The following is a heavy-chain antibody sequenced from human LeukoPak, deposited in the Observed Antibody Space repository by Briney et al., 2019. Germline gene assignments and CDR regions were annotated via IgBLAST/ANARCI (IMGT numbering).Heavy chain of an antibody. Sequence: ASVTVSCTASGYTFTSYDINWVRQATGQGLEWMGWMNPNSGNTGYAQKFQGRVTMTRNTSISTAYMELSSLRSEDTAVYYCATSIAVAGTRAFDIWGQGTMVTVSS. V-gene: IGHV1-8*01. J-gene: IGHJ3*02. CDR2: MNPNSGNT. CDR1: GYTFTSYD. D-gene: IGHD6-19*01. CDR3: ATSIAVAGTRAFDI.